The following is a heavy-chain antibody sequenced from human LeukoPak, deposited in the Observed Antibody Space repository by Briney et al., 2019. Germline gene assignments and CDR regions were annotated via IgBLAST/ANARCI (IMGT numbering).Heavy chain of an antibody. CDR3: ASGPNPGIAVAGTRFDY. J-gene: IGHJ4*02. CDR2: INHSGST. Sequence: SETLSLTCAVYGGSFSGYYWSWNRQPPGKGLEWIGEINHSGSTNYNPSLKSRVTISVDTSKNQFSLKLSSVTAADTAVYYCASGPNPGIAVAGTRFDYWGQGTLVTVSS. V-gene: IGHV4-34*01. D-gene: IGHD6-19*01. CDR1: GGSFSGYY.